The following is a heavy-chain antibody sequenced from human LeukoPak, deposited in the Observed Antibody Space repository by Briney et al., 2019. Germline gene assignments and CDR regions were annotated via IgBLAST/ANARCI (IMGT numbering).Heavy chain of an antibody. J-gene: IGHJ6*03. CDR2: IYTSGST. Sequence: SETLSLTCTVSGGSISSYYWSWIRQPAGKGLEWIGRIYTSGSTNYNPSLKSRVTIPVDTSKNQFSLKLSSVTAADTAVYYCARLVDYDFWSGTHDMDVWGKGTTVTVSS. V-gene: IGHV4-4*07. CDR3: ARLVDYDFWSGTHDMDV. D-gene: IGHD3-3*01. CDR1: GGSISSYY.